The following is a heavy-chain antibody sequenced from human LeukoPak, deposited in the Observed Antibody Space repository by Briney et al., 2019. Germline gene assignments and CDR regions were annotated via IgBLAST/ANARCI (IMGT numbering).Heavy chain of an antibody. CDR1: GYTFSSYG. J-gene: IGHJ6*03. CDR2: IRYDGSNK. Sequence: QSGGSLRLSCAASGYTFSSYGMHWVRQAPGRGLEWVALIRYDGSNKYYADSVKGRFTISRDNSKNTLYLQMNSLRAEDTAVYYCAKDRPLRSVYYDIWSGYYTYYMDVWGKGTTVTVSS. CDR3: AKDRPLRSVYYDIWSGYYTYYMDV. D-gene: IGHD3-3*01. V-gene: IGHV3-30*02.